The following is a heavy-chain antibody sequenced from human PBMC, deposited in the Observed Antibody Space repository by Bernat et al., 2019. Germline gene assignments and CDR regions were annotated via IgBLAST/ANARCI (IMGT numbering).Heavy chain of an antibody. Sequence: EVQLLESGGGLVQPGGSLRLSCAASGFTFSSYAMSWVRQAPGKGLEWVSAISGSGGSTYYADSVKGRFTISRDNSKNTLYLQMNSLRAEDTAVYYCANGGAGTDYYYYYYGMDVWGQGTTVTVSS. CDR1: GFTFSSYA. D-gene: IGHD6-19*01. CDR3: ANGGAGTDYYYYYYGMDV. V-gene: IGHV3-23*01. CDR2: ISGSGGST. J-gene: IGHJ6*02.